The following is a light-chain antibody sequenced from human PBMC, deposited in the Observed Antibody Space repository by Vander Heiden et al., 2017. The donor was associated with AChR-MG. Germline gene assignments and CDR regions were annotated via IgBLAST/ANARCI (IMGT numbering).Light chain of an antibody. CDR1: SSDVGGHNY. CDR3: SSFTSTSTPWV. J-gene: IGLJ3*02. Sequence: QPALTQPASVSGSPRQSITISSPGTSSDVGGHNYFPWYQQHPGNAPKLIIYDVSNRPSGISKRFSGSKSGNTASLTISGLQAEDEADYYCSSFTSTSTPWVFGGGTKLTGL. CDR2: DVS. V-gene: IGLV2-14*01.